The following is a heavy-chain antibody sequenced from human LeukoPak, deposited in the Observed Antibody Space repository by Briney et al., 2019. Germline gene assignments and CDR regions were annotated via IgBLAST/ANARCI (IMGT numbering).Heavy chain of an antibody. CDR2: IYHSGST. Sequence: SGTLSLTCAVSGGSISSSNYWSWVRQPPGKGLEWIGEIYHSGSTNYNPSLKSRVTISVDKSKNQFSLELSSVTAADTALYYCARTENYIPEDCFDPWGQGTLVTVSS. CDR3: ARTENYIPEDCFDP. D-gene: IGHD5-24*01. V-gene: IGHV4-4*02. CDR1: GGSISSSNY. J-gene: IGHJ5*02.